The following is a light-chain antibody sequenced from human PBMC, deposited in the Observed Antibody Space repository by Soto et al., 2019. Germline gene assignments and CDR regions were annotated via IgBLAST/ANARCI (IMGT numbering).Light chain of an antibody. CDR3: CSYAGSYTYV. CDR2: DVS. V-gene: IGLV2-11*01. CDR1: SSDVGGYEY. J-gene: IGLJ1*01. Sequence: QSALAQPRSVSGSPGQSITISCTGSSSDVGGYEYVSWFQQDLGKAPKLMIYDVSARPSGVPNRFSGSKSGSTASLTISGLQADDEGDYYCCSYAGSYTYVFGTGTKVT.